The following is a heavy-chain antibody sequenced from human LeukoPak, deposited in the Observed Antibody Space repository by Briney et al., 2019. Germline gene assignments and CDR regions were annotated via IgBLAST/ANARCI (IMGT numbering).Heavy chain of an antibody. Sequence: ETLSLTCTVSGGSISSYYWSWIRQPPGKGLEWIGYIYYSGSTNYNPSLKSRVTISEDTSKNQFSLKLSSVTAADTAVYYCARDCSSTSCYSNAFDIWGQGTMVTVSS. CDR1: GGSISSYY. D-gene: IGHD2-2*01. V-gene: IGHV4-59*01. CDR2: IYYSGST. J-gene: IGHJ3*02. CDR3: ARDCSSTSCYSNAFDI.